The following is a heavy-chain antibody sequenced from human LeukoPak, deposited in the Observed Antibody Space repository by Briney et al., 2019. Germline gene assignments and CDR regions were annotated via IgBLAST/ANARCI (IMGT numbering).Heavy chain of an antibody. CDR1: GYTFTSYA. Sequence: ASVKVSCKASGYTFTSYAMNWVRQAPGQGLEWMGWMNPNSGNTGYAQKFQGRVTITRNTSISTAYMELSSLRSEDTAVYYCARVGEYYYYYYMDVWGKGTTVTVSS. CDR3: ARVGEYYYYYYMDV. J-gene: IGHJ6*03. V-gene: IGHV1-8*03. D-gene: IGHD2-21*01. CDR2: MNPNSGNT.